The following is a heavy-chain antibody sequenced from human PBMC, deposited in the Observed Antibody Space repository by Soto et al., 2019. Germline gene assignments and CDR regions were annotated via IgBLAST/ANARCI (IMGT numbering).Heavy chain of an antibody. CDR3: VRERAGTRDFPQNTFDL. Sequence: QVQLVESGGGLVKPGGSLRLSCAASGFSFSVYYMAWVRQAPGSGLEWISSIDRNGDFVYYADSVKGRFTISRDYAKSSLYLQMDSLRDEDTAVYYCVRERAGTRDFPQNTFDLWCQGTMVTVAS. CDR2: IDRNGDFV. J-gene: IGHJ3*01. D-gene: IGHD6-19*01. V-gene: IGHV3-11*01. CDR1: GFSFSVYY.